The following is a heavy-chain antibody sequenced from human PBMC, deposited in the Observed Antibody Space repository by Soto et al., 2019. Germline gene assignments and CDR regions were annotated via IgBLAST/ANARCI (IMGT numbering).Heavy chain of an antibody. J-gene: IGHJ4*02. V-gene: IGHV3-23*01. CDR1: GFTFSSYA. CDR2: ISGSGGST. Sequence: GGSLRLSCAASGFTFSSYAMSWVRQAPGKGLEWVSAISGSGGSTYYADSVKGRFTISRDNSKNTLYLQMNSLRAEDTAVYYCATVPFGELTILHYWGQGTLVTVSS. CDR3: ATVPFGELTILHY. D-gene: IGHD3-10*01.